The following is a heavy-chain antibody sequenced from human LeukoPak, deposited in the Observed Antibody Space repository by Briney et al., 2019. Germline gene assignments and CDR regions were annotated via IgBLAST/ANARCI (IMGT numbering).Heavy chain of an antibody. CDR1: GFTFRSYG. J-gene: IGHJ3*02. D-gene: IGHD2-15*01. CDR2: ISSDGTST. CDR3: ASPAWSDGLDM. Sequence: GGSATLSCAASGFTFRSYGMHWVRQAPGKGLVWVSRISSDGTSTTYADSVKGRFTISRDNAKNTLYLQLDSLRAEDTAIYYCASPAWSDGLDMWGQATRVTDCS. V-gene: IGHV3-74*01.